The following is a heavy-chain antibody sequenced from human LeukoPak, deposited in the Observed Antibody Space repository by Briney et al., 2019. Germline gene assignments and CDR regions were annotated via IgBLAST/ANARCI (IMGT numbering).Heavy chain of an antibody. CDR3: SRDTYGYEDH. Sequence: GGPLRLSCSPSGFSLSNYWMHWVRQAPGKGLVWVSRINPDGSVTNHADSVKGRFTISRDNAKNTLYLQTNSLRVEDTAVYYCSRDTYGYEDHWGQGTLVTVSS. CDR2: INPDGSVT. V-gene: IGHV3-74*01. D-gene: IGHD3-16*01. J-gene: IGHJ4*02. CDR1: GFSLSNYW.